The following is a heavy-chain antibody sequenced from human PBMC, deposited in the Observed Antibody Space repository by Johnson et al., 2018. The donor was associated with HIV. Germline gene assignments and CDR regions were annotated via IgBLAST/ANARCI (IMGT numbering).Heavy chain of an antibody. CDR1: GFNFSSYG. CDR2: ISSSGSTI. D-gene: IGHD1-26*01. V-gene: IGHV3-48*01. J-gene: IGHJ3*02. CDR3: ARDHTNSGSYSTYAHDI. Sequence: VQLVESGGVVVQPGGSLRLSCAASGFNFSSYGMNWVRQAPGKGLEWGSYISSSGSTIYYADSVKGRFTISRDTAKNSLYLQMNSLRAEDTAVYYCARDHTNSGSYSTYAHDICGQGTMVTVSS.